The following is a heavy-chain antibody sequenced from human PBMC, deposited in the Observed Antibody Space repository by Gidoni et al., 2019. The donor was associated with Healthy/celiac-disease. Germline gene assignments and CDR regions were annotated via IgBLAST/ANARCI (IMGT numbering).Heavy chain of an antibody. J-gene: IGHJ4*02. D-gene: IGHD6-19*01. Sequence: EVHLFESGGGLVQPGGFLRLSCAASGFTFISHAMSWVRQAPGQGLEWVSAISGSGGSTYYADSVKGRFTISRDNSKNTLYLQMNSLRAEDTAVYYCAKDPLTYSSGLPTFFDYWGQGTLVTVSS. CDR2: ISGSGGST. CDR3: AKDPLTYSSGLPTFFDY. CDR1: GFTFISHA. V-gene: IGHV3-23*01.